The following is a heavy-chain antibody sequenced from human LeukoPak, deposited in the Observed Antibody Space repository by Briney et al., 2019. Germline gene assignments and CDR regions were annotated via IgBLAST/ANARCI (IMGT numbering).Heavy chain of an antibody. CDR1: GGSISSSSYY. CDR3: ARVEYSSNLGDY. J-gene: IGHJ4*02. V-gene: IGHV4-39*07. D-gene: IGHD6-6*01. Sequence: SETLSLTCTVSGGSISSSSYYWGWIRQPPRKGLEWIGSIYYSGSTYYNPSLKSRVTISVDTSKNQFSLKLSSVTAADTAVYYCARVEYSSNLGDYWGQGTLVTVSS. CDR2: IYYSGST.